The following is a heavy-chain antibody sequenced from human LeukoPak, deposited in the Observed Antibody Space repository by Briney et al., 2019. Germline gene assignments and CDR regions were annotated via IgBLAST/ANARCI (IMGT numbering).Heavy chain of an antibody. J-gene: IGHJ4*02. CDR3: AKVPNYYDTTTYYG. CDR1: GFIFSDYA. Sequence: GGPLRLSCAASGFIFSDYAMSWVRQAPGKGLEWVSAISDSKRGGTTYYADSVKGRFTISRDTSKNTLYLQMSSLRVEDTAVYYCAKVPNYYDTTTYYGWGQGTLVAVSS. D-gene: IGHD3-22*01. V-gene: IGHV3-23*01. CDR2: ISDSKRGGTT.